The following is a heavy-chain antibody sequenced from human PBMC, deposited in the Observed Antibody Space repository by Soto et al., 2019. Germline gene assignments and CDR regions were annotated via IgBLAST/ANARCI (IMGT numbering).Heavy chain of an antibody. CDR3: ARLPNLYSPYFDF. Sequence: PGESLKISCQPSGYSFSNYWIGWVRQMPGKGLEWMGILFPGDSDTKYSPSFQGHVTISVDKSITTAYLLFTSLKASDTAIYFCARLPNLYSPYFDFWGQGTLVTVSS. CDR1: GYSFSNYW. CDR2: LFPGDSDT. J-gene: IGHJ4*02. D-gene: IGHD1-26*01. V-gene: IGHV5-51*01.